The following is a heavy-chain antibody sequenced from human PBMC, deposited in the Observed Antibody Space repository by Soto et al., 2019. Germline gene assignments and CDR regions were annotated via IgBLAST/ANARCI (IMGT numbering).Heavy chain of an antibody. D-gene: IGHD6-13*01. CDR3: ARVASSWPSYYYYGMDV. CDR1: GFTVSSNY. J-gene: IGHJ6*02. Sequence: PGGSLRLSCAASGFTVSSNYMSWVRQAPGKGLEWVSVIYSGGSTYYADSVKGRFTISRDNYKNTLYLQMNSLRAEDTAVYYCARVASSWPSYYYYGMDVWGQGTTVTVSS. V-gene: IGHV3-53*01. CDR2: IYSGGST.